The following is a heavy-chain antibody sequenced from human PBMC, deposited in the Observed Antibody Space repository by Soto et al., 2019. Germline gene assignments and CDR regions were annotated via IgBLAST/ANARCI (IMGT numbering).Heavy chain of an antibody. CDR1: GGSFSGYY. CDR3: ARSVAVPGAHIDY. CDR2: INHSGST. V-gene: IGHV4-34*01. J-gene: IGHJ4*02. Sequence: SETLSLTCAVYGGSFSGYYWSWIRQPPGKGLEWIGEINHSGSTNYNPSLKSRVTISVDTSKNQFSLKLSSVTAADTAVYFCARSVAVPGAHIDYWGQGTQVTVSS. D-gene: IGHD6-19*01.